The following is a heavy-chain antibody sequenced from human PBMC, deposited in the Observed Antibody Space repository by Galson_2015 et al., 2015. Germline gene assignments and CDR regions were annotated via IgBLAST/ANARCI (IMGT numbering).Heavy chain of an antibody. D-gene: IGHD2-15*01. Sequence: SVKVSCKASGYTFTSYAMHWVRQAPGQRLEWMGWINAGNGNTKYSQKFQGRVTITRDTSASTAYMELSSLRSEDTAVYYCARFRAVAASFDYWGQGTLVTVSS. V-gene: IGHV1-3*01. CDR1: GYTFTSYA. CDR2: INAGNGNT. CDR3: ARFRAVAASFDY. J-gene: IGHJ4*02.